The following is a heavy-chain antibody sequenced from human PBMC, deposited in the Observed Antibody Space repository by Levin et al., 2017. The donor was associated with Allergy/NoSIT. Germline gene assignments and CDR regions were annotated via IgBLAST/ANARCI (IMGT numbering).Heavy chain of an antibody. CDR2: IYYSGST. V-gene: IGHV4-59*01. Sequence: SETLSLTCIVSGDSMSSYYWSWIRQPPEKGLEWIGYIYYSGSTNYNPSLKSRVTISVDTSKNQFSLKLSSVTAADTAVYYCARESSYQGGQYHGMDVWGQGTTVTVSS. D-gene: IGHD3-16*01. J-gene: IGHJ6*02. CDR3: ARESSYQGGQYHGMDV. CDR1: GDSMSSYY.